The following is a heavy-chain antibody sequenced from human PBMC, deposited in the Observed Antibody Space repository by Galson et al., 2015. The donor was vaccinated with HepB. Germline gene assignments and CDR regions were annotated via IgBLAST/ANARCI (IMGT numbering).Heavy chain of an antibody. D-gene: IGHD1-26*01. CDR3: ASSAYSAADKDAFDI. J-gene: IGHJ3*02. V-gene: IGHV3-48*01. CDR2: ISSSSSTI. CDR1: GFTFSSYS. Sequence: SLRLSCAASGFTFSSYSMNWVRQAPGKGLEWVSYISSSSSTIYYADSVKGRFTISRDNAKNSLYLQMNSLRAEDTAVYYCASSAYSAADKDAFDIWGQGTMVTVSS.